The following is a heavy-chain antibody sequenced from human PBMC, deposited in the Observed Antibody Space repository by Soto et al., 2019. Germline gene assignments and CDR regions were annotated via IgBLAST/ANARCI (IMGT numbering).Heavy chain of an antibody. CDR2: INHSGST. J-gene: IGHJ6*02. CDR1: GGSFSGYY. CDR3: ARGRNYFVSGSYSSYYGMVV. Sequence: ETLYLTCAVYGGSFSGYYWSWIRQPPGKGLEWIGEINHSGSTNYNPSLKSRVTISVDTSKNQFSLKLSSVTAADTAVYYCARGRNYFVSGSYSSYYGMVVLGQGTTVTV. D-gene: IGHD3-10*01. V-gene: IGHV4-34*01.